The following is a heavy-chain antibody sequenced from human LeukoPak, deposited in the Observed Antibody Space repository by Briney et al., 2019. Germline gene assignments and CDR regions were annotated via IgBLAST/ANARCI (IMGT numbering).Heavy chain of an antibody. J-gene: IGHJ4*02. CDR2: IYHSGST. V-gene: IGHV4-30-2*02. D-gene: IGHD3-10*01. CDR1: GGSISSGGYS. CDR3: ARGKKGSSFDY. Sequence: SETLSLTCAVSGGSISSGGYSWSWIRQPPGKGLEWIGYIYHSGSTYYNPSLKSRVTISVDTSKNQFSLKLSSVTAADTAVYHRARGKKGSSFDYWGQGTLVTVSS.